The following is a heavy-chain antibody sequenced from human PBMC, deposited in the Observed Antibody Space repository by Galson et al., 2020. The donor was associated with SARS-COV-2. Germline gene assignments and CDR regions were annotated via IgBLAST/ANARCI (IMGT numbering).Heavy chain of an antibody. Sequence: SGPTLVKPTQTLTLTCTFSGFSLTTSGMGVTWIRQPPGKALEWLALIDWDNDKYYSTSLKTRLTISGDTSKNQVVLKMTNMDPADTATYYCARRLGSSSGGYDAFDVWGQGTMVTVSS. V-gene: IGHV2-70*01. CDR3: ARRLGSSSGGYDAFDV. CDR2: IDWDNDK. J-gene: IGHJ3*01. D-gene: IGHD3-10*01. CDR1: GFSLTTSGMG.